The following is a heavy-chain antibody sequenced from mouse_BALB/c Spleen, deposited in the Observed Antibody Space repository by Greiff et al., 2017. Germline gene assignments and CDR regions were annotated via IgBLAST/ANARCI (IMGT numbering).Heavy chain of an antibody. Sequence: EVQLQESGPGLVKPSQSLSLTCSVTGYSITSGYYWNWIRQFPGNKLEWMGYISYDGSNNYNPSLKNRISITRDTSKNQFFLKLNSVTTEDTATYYCARDLTDRYDRAMDYWGQGTSVTVSS. CDR3: ARDLTDRYDRAMDY. D-gene: IGHD2-14*01. J-gene: IGHJ4*01. CDR2: ISYDGSN. V-gene: IGHV3-6*02. CDR1: GYSITSGYY.